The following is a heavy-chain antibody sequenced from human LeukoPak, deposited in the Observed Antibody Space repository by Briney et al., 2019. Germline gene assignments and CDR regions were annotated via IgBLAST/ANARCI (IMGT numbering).Heavy chain of an antibody. D-gene: IGHD2-2*02. CDR2: FTGRPGRT. V-gene: IGHV3-23*01. J-gene: IGHJ4*02. CDR1: GFTFTNYA. CDR3: AQEHLLCTTTRCYIDYFDS. Sequence: GGSLRLSCEAAGFTFTNYAMGWVRQAPGKGLEWLSAFTGRPGRTYYADSVRGRFTISRDTSKNTLFLEMSSLRVEDTAIYFCAQEHLLCTTTRCYIDYFDSSGQGTLVTVSS.